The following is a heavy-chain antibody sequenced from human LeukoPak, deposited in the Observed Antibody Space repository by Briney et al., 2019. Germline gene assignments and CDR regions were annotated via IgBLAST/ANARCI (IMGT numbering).Heavy chain of an antibody. V-gene: IGHV1-18*01. CDR1: GYTFTSYG. D-gene: IGHD2-2*01. CDR2: ISAYNGNT. J-gene: IGHJ4*02. Sequence: GASVKVSCKASGYTFTSYGISWVRQAPGQGLEWMGWISAYNGNTNYAQKLQGRVTMTTDTSTSTAYMELRSLRSDDTAVYYCARDQSYTVVVSLVRFDYWGQGTLVTVSS. CDR3: ARDQSYTVVVSLVRFDY.